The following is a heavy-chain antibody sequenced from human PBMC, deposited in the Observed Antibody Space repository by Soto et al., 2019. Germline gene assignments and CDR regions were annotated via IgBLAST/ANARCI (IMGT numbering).Heavy chain of an antibody. V-gene: IGHV4-59*08. Sequence: QVQLQESGPGLVKPSETLSLTCSVSGGSISSYSWSWIRQPPGKGLEWIGYIYYSGSSNYNPSLKSRVTISVDTSKNQFSLKLSSVTAADTAVYYCATHYGGNWFDPWGQGTLVTVSS. CDR2: IYYSGSS. D-gene: IGHD4-17*01. J-gene: IGHJ5*02. CDR3: ATHYGGNWFDP. CDR1: GGSISSYS.